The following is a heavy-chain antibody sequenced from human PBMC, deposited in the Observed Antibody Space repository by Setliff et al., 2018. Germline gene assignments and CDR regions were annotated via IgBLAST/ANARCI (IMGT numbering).Heavy chain of an antibody. J-gene: IGHJ4*02. CDR3: ARGGIAVAGTPD. Sequence: ASVKVSCKASGYTFISYDISWVRQAPGQGLEWMGWINAGNGNTKYSQKFQGRVTITRDTSASTAYMELSSLRSEDTAVYYCARGGIAVAGTPDWGQGTLVTVSS. CDR2: INAGNGNT. D-gene: IGHD6-19*01. V-gene: IGHV1-3*01. CDR1: GYTFISYD.